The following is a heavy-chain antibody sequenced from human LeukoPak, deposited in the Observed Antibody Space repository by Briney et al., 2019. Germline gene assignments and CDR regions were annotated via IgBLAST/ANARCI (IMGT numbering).Heavy chain of an antibody. CDR3: AREPDSSGYSFDY. Sequence: GESLKISCKGSGYSFTSYWIGWVRQMPGKGLEWMGIIYPGDSDTRYSPSFQGQVTITADKSNSTAYLQWSSLKASDTAMYYCAREPDSSGYSFDYWGQGTLVTVSS. D-gene: IGHD3-22*01. CDR2: IYPGDSDT. V-gene: IGHV5-51*01. J-gene: IGHJ4*02. CDR1: GYSFTSYW.